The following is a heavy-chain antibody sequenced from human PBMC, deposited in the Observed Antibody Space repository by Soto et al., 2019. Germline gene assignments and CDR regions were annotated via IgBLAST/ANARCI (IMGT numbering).Heavy chain of an antibody. J-gene: IGHJ4*02. CDR2: IYYSGST. D-gene: IGHD7-27*01. CDR3: ARRWGRTFDY. Sequence: SETLSLTCTVSGGSISSYYWSWIRQPPGKGLEWIGYIYYSGSTNYNPSLKSRVTISVDTSKNQFSLKLSSVTAADTAVYYCARRWGRTFDYWGQGTLVTISS. V-gene: IGHV4-59*08. CDR1: GGSISSYY.